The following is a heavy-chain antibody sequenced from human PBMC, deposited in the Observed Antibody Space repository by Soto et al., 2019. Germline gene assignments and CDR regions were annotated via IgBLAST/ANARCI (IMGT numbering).Heavy chain of an antibody. CDR1: GFTFSSYG. CDR2: ISYDGSKK. CDR3: EGMGGIAVAGNAFDI. J-gene: IGHJ3*02. V-gene: IGHV3-30*03. Sequence: QVQLVESGGGVVQPGRSLRLSCAASGFTFSSYGMHWVRQAPGKGLEWVAVISYDGSKKYYADSVKGRLTISRDNSKNTLYLQMNSWRAEDTVVYYCEGMGGIAVAGNAFDIWGQGRMVTVSS. D-gene: IGHD6-19*01.